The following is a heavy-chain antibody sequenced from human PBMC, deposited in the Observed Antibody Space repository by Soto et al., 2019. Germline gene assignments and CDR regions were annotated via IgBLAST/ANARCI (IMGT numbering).Heavy chain of an antibody. J-gene: IGHJ4*02. CDR2: ISGSGGST. D-gene: IGHD3-22*01. CDR1: GFTFSSYA. CDR3: AKDSSGYPNPPFFDY. V-gene: IGHV3-23*01. Sequence: PWGSLRLSCAASGFTFSSYAMSWVRQAPGKGLEWVSAISGSGGSTYYADSVKGRFTISRDNSKNTLYLQMNSLRAEDTAVYYCAKDSSGYPNPPFFDYWGQGTLVTVSS.